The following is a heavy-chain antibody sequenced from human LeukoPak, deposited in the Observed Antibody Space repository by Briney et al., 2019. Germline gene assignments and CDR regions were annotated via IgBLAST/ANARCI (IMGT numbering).Heavy chain of an antibody. V-gene: IGHV1-8*01. CDR1: GYTFTSYD. CDR2: MNPNSGNT. CDR3: ARVGSGYHYYGMDV. Sequence: ASVKVSCKASGYTFTSYDINWVRQATGQGLEWMGWMNPNSGNTGYAQKFQGRVTMTRNTSISTAYMELSSLRSEDTAVYYCARVGSGYHYYGMDVWGQGTTVTVSS. J-gene: IGHJ6*02.